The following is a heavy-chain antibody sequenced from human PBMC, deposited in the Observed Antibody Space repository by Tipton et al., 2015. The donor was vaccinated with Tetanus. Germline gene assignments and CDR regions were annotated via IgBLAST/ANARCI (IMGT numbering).Heavy chain of an antibody. CDR3: AKVASGVVAAISYFDS. Sequence: SLRLSCAASGFNYTSYAMTWVRQAPGKGLEWVSSISGSGTSTYSADSVKGRFTISRDNSKNTLYLQMSGLRAEDTAVYYCAKVASGVVAAISYFDSWGQGTLVTVSS. CDR1: GFNYTSYA. J-gene: IGHJ4*02. D-gene: IGHD2-15*01. V-gene: IGHV3-23*01. CDR2: ISGSGTST.